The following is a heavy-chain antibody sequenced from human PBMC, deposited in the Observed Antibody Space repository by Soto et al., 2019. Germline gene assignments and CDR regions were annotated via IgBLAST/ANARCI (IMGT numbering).Heavy chain of an antibody. D-gene: IGHD3-10*01. Sequence: GGSLRLSCAASGFTFSSYAMHWVRQAPGKGLEWVAVISYDGSNKYYADSVKGRFTISRDNSKNTLYLQMNSLGAEDTAVYYCARERVWFGESYYYYYYGMDVWGQGTTVTVSS. CDR1: GFTFSSYA. CDR3: ARERVWFGESYYYYYYGMDV. V-gene: IGHV3-30-3*01. J-gene: IGHJ6*02. CDR2: ISYDGSNK.